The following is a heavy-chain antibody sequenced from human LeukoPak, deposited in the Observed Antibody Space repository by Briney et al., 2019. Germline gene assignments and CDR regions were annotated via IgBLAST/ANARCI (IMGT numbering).Heavy chain of an antibody. Sequence: GGSLRLSCAVSGFTVRSKYMSWVRQAPGKGPEWVSVILTGDNTYYSDSVRGRFTISRDHSGNTLYLQMNNLRAEDTAVYYCATELRYVGGYFDYWGQGTLVTLSS. D-gene: IGHD3-9*01. J-gene: IGHJ4*02. CDR2: ILTGDNT. V-gene: IGHV3-53*01. CDR1: GFTVRSKY. CDR3: ATELRYVGGYFDY.